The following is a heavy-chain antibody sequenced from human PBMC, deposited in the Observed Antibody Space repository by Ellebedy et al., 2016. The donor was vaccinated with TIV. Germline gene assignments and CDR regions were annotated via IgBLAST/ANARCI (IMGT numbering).Heavy chain of an antibody. CDR3: AGGERYSPDY. CDR1: GASVRSSLYQ. J-gene: IGHJ4*02. V-gene: IGHV4-39*01. Sequence: SETLSLTXSVSGASVRSSLYQRFWIRQPPGQGLEWVGTLLYTGSTYTNAALGGRVTMSLDRSKNQISLRLDSVNAADTAVYYCAGGERYSPDYWGQGSLVTVSS. CDR2: LLYTGST. D-gene: IGHD2-15*01.